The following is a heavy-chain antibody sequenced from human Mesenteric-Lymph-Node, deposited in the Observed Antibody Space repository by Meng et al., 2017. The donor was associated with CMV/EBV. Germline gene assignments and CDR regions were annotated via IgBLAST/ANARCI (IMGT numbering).Heavy chain of an antibody. Sequence: QGQFPQWGAGLLKASETLSVTCAGYGGSFSGYYWNWIRQSPEKGLEWIGEINHSGSTTYNPSFTSRIIISVDTSTNQISLNMSSVTAADTAVYYCARGSSYDILTGYFDYWGQGALVTASS. J-gene: IGHJ4*02. D-gene: IGHD3-9*01. CDR1: GGSFSGYY. CDR2: INHSGST. CDR3: ARGSSYDILTGYFDY. V-gene: IGHV4-34*01.